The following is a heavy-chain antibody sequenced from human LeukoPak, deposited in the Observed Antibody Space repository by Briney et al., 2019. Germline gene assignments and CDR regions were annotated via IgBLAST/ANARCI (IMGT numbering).Heavy chain of an antibody. D-gene: IGHD3-22*01. J-gene: IGHJ4*02. V-gene: IGHV3-74*01. CDR1: GFTLSSYW. CDR2: INGGERST. Sequence: GGSLRLARAASGFTLSSYWMQWVRQAPAKGLVWVSRINGGERSTSYAHSVKRRFTIPRNSANNTLYLQMKSLRAEDTAVSYCARDILTFCDSSGCFDYWGQGTLVTVSS. CDR3: ARDILTFCDSSGCFDY.